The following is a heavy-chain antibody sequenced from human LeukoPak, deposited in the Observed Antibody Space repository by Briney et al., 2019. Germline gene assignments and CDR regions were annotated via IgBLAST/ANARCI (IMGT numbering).Heavy chain of an antibody. CDR2: IYYSGST. J-gene: IGHJ5*02. D-gene: IGHD3-10*01. Sequence: SETLSLTCTVSGVSISSSSYYWGWIRQPPGKGLEWIGSIYYSGSTYYNPSLKSRVTISVDTSKNQFSLKLSSVTAADTAVYYCARLAHYYGSGSYYSGNWFDPWGQGSLVTVSS. CDR1: GVSISSSSYY. V-gene: IGHV4-39*01. CDR3: ARLAHYYGSGSYYSGNWFDP.